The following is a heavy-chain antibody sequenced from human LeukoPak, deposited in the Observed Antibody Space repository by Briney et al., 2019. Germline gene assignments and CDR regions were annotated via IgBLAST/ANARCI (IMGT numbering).Heavy chain of an antibody. V-gene: IGHV3-23*01. CDR1: GFTFSSYA. D-gene: IGHD6-13*01. CDR2: ISGSGGST. CDR3: AKYDSSSWYPYFDY. J-gene: IGHJ4*02. Sequence: GGSLTLSCAASGFTFSSYATSWVRQAPGKGLEWGSAISGSGGSTYYADPVKGRFTISRDNTKNTLYLQMNSLRAEDTAVDYCAKYDSSSWYPYFDYWGQGTLVTVSS.